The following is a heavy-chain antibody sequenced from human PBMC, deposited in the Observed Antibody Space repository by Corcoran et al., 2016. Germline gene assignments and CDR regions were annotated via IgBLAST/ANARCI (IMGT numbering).Heavy chain of an antibody. CDR1: GGSISSSSYY. J-gene: IGHJ6*02. V-gene: IGHV4-39*07. CDR2: IYYSGST. CDR3: ARDQFQGYYYGMDV. D-gene: IGHD2-21*01. Sequence: QLQLQESGPGLVKPSETLSLTCTVSGGSISSSSYYWGWIRQPPGKGLEWIGSIYYSGSTYYNPSLKSRVTISVDTSKNQFSLKLSSVTAADTAVYYCARDQFQGYYYGMDVWGQGTTVTVSS.